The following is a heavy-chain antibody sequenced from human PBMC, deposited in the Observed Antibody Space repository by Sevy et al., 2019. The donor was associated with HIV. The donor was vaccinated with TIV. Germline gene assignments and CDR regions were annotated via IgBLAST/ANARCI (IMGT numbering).Heavy chain of an antibody. CDR3: ARETPISAYYDF. CDR2: ISPRSTTI. Sequence: GGSLRLSCAASGFPFSNYNMNWVRQTPGRGLEWVSYISPRSTTIYYADSVKGRFTISRDNDQSSLYLQMNALRDQDTAVYYCARETPISAYYDFWGQGTLVTVSS. CDR1: GFPFSNYN. J-gene: IGHJ4*02. D-gene: IGHD3-22*01. V-gene: IGHV3-48*02.